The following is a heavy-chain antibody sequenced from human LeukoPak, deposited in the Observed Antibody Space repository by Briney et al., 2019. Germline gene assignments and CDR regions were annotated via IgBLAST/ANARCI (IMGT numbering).Heavy chain of an antibody. CDR1: GGTFSSYA. CDR2: IIPILGIA. Sequence: ASVKVSCKASGGTFSSYAISWVRQAPGQGVEWMGRIIPILGIANYAQKFQGRVTITADKSTSTAYMELSSLRSEDTAVYYCARDYSDSSGYSPFQHWGQGTLVTVSS. D-gene: IGHD3-22*01. V-gene: IGHV1-69*04. CDR3: ARDYSDSSGYSPFQH. J-gene: IGHJ1*01.